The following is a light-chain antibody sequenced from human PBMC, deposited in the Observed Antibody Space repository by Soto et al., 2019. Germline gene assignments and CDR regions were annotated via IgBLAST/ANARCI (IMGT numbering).Light chain of an antibody. Sequence: EIVMTQSPATLSVSPGERATLSCRASQSVSSNLAWYQQKAGQAPRVLIYGASTRATGIPARFSGSRSGTEFTLTISSLQSEYFAVYYCQHYNNWPRTFGQGTKVEIK. CDR1: QSVSSN. CDR2: GAS. V-gene: IGKV3-15*01. CDR3: QHYNNWPRT. J-gene: IGKJ1*01.